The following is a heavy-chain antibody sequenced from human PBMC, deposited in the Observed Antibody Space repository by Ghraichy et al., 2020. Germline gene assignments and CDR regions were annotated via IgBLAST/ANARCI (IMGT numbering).Heavy chain of an antibody. J-gene: IGHJ4*02. CDR1: EFTFSSYD. V-gene: IGHV3-48*03. CDR3: TRGPLSPFEY. Sequence: GGSLRLSCAASEFTFSSYDINWVRQAPGKGLEWVSYLSIGGSTKFYADSVKGRFTVSRDNAKKSFFLQMNNVRVEDTAVYFCTRGPLSPFEYLGQGILVTFSS. CDR2: LSIGGSTK.